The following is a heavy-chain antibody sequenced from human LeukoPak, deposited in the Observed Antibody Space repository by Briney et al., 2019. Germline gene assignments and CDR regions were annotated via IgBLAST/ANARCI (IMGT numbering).Heavy chain of an antibody. J-gene: IGHJ4*02. Sequence: GGSLRLSCTAFEFTFSNNDMSWVRQAPGKGLEWVSAIGGSGGTTYADSVQGRFTISRDNSKITLYLQMNSLRAEDTAVYYCAKAGGLTVWSFDYWGQGTLVTVSS. CDR3: AKAGGLTVWSFDY. CDR2: IGGSGGTT. CDR1: EFTFSNND. V-gene: IGHV3-23*01. D-gene: IGHD2-8*02.